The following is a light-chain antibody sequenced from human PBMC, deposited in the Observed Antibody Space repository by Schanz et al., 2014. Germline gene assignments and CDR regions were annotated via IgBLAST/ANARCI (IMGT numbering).Light chain of an antibody. CDR1: SSDVGGYNY. J-gene: IGLJ2*01. V-gene: IGLV2-11*01. CDR2: DVT. CDR3: CSYAGNYTRV. Sequence: QSALTQPRSVSGSPGQSVTISCTGTSSDVGGYNYVSWYQQHPGKAPKVMIYDVTNRPSGVPDRFSGSKSGNTASLTISGLQAEDEADYYCCSYAGNYTRVFGGGTKLTVL.